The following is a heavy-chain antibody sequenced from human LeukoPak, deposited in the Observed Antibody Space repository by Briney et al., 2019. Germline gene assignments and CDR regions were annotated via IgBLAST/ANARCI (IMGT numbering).Heavy chain of an antibody. Sequence: GGSLRLSCAPSGFTFDDYGMSWVRQAPGKGLEWVSGINWNGGSTGYADSVKGRFTISRDNAKNSLYLQMNSLRAEDTALYYCARVSGLGSYYDSSGYPDYWGQGTLVTVSS. CDR2: INWNGGST. J-gene: IGHJ4*02. V-gene: IGHV3-20*04. CDR1: GFTFDDYG. D-gene: IGHD3-22*01. CDR3: ARVSGLGSYYDSSGYPDY.